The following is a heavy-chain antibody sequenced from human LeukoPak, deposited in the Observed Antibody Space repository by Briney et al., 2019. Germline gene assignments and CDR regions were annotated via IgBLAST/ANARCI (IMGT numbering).Heavy chain of an antibody. V-gene: IGHV4-59*08. CDR2: IYYSGST. CDR3: ARHRYGGSYYSTPFDY. CDR1: GGSISSYY. Sequence: SETLSLTCTVSGGSISSYYWSWIRQPPGKGLEWIGYIYYSGSTNYNPSLKSRVTISVDTSKNQFSLKLSSVTAADTAVYYCARHRYGGSYYSTPFDYWGQGTLVTVSS. J-gene: IGHJ4*02. D-gene: IGHD1-26*01.